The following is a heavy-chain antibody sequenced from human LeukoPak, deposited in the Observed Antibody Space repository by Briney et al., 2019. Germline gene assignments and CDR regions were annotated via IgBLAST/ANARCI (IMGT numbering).Heavy chain of an antibody. D-gene: IGHD3-10*01. Sequence: ASVKVSRKASGYTFTSYGISWVRQAPGQGLEWMGWISAYNGNTNYAQKLQGRVTMTTDTSTSTAYMELRSLRSDDTAVYYCARDFGWFGELLPIETSFDYWGQGTLVTVSS. CDR2: ISAYNGNT. J-gene: IGHJ4*02. V-gene: IGHV1-18*01. CDR3: ARDFGWFGELLPIETSFDY. CDR1: GYTFTSYG.